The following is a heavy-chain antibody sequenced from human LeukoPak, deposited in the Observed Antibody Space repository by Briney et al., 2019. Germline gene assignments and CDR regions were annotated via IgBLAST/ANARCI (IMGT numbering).Heavy chain of an antibody. V-gene: IGHV1-46*01. CDR2: ISPSGGST. CDR3: ARDNSVRDEAWWFNP. Sequence: ASVTVSRKAFGYTFTSNYMHWVRQAPGQGPEWMGVISPSGGSTTYAQKFQGRVTLTRDMSTSTDYLELSSLRSEDTAVYYCARDNSVRDEAWWFNPWGQGTLVTVSS. J-gene: IGHJ5*02. CDR1: GYTFTSNY. D-gene: IGHD5-24*01.